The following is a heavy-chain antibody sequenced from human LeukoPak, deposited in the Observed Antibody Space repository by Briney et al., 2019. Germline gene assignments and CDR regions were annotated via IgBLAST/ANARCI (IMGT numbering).Heavy chain of an antibody. CDR2: VYYSGST. Sequence: SETLSLTCTISGGSITTYYWSWIRQPAGKGLEWIGNVYYSGSTTYSPSLKTRVTISVDTSKNQFSLRLTSLTAADTAVYYCAADRQEGGSGSYWFDPWGQGTLVTVSS. J-gene: IGHJ5*02. CDR1: GGSITTYY. D-gene: IGHD3-10*01. V-gene: IGHV4-59*01. CDR3: AADRQEGGSGSYWFDP.